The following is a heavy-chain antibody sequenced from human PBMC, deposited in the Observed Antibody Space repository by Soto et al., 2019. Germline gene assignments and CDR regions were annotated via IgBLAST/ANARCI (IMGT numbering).Heavy chain of an antibody. CDR1: GYTYTNLD. Sequence: QVQLVQSGAEVKRPGASVKVSCQASGYTYTNLDINWVRQASGQGLEWMGWMNPHSDTGFAQKFQGRVTLTRDTPTSTVYMELTSLRFDDTAAYYGARYQIGEGFTAWGQGTPVTVSS. CDR2: MNPHSDT. CDR3: ARYQIGEGFTA. J-gene: IGHJ5*02. V-gene: IGHV1-8*01.